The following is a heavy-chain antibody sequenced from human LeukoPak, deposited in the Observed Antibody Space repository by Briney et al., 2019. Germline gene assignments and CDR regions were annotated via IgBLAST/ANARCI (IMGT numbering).Heavy chain of an antibody. CDR3: ARSFAQNGGYGGGDY. Sequence: GGSLRLSCAASGFTFSSYSMNWVRQAPGKGLEWVSSISSSSSYIYYADSVKGRFTISRDNAKNSLYLQMNSLRAEDTAVYYCARSFAQNGGYGGGDYWGQGTLVTVSS. D-gene: IGHD5-12*01. CDR2: ISSSSSYI. V-gene: IGHV3-21*01. J-gene: IGHJ4*02. CDR1: GFTFSSYS.